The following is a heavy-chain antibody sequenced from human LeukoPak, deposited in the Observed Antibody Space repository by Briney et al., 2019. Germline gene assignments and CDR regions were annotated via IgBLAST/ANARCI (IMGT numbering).Heavy chain of an antibody. CDR3: ARGVRPHCSSTSCYRAKGDWFDP. Sequence: ASVKVSCKASGYTFTGYYMHWVRQAPGQGLEWMGWINPNSGGTNYAQKFQGRVTTTRDTSISTAYMELSRLRSDDTAVYYCARGVRPHCSSTSCYRAKGDWFDPWGQGTLVTVSS. V-gene: IGHV1-2*02. CDR2: INPNSGGT. CDR1: GYTFTGYY. D-gene: IGHD2-2*01. J-gene: IGHJ5*02.